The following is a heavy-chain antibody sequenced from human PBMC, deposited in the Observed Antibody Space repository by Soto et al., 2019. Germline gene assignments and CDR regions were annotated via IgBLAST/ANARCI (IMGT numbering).Heavy chain of an antibody. J-gene: IGHJ6*02. CDR3: ARALYGDYYYYGMDV. V-gene: IGHV4-30-4*01. CDR1: GGSISSGDYY. Sequence: SETLCLTCTVSGGSISSGDYYWSWIRQPPGKGLEWIGYIYYSGSTYYNPSLKSRVTISVDTSKNQFSLKLSSVTAADTAVYYCARALYGDYYYYGMDVWGQGTTVT. D-gene: IGHD3-10*01. CDR2: IYYSGST.